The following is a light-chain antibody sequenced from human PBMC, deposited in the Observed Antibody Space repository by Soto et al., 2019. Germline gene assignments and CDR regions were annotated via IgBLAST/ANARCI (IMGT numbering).Light chain of an antibody. V-gene: IGKV3-15*01. CDR3: QQYHTLPVT. J-gene: IGKJ4*01. CDR1: QGISKK. CDR2: AVS. Sequence: IVMTQSPATLSVAPGGRVTFSCRASQGISKKVAWYQHKPGQAPRLLISAVSTGATGVPARFSGSGSGTEFTLTINSLQSEDCATYYRQQYHTLPVTFGGVTKVEIK.